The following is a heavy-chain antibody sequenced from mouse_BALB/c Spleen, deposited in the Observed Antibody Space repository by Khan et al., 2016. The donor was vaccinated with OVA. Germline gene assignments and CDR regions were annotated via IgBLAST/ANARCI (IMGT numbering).Heavy chain of an antibody. CDR3: ARSAYGNFAY. V-gene: IGHV5-9-3*01. J-gene: IGHJ3*01. D-gene: IGHD2-1*01. CDR1: GFTFSSYA. CDR2: ISSYGYYT. Sequence: EVELVESGGGLVKPGGSLKLSCAASGFTFSSYAMSWVRQTPEKRLEWVATISSYGYYTSYPDNVTGRFTISRDNAKNTLYLQMSSLRSEDTAMYYCARSAYGNFAYWGQGTLVTVSA.